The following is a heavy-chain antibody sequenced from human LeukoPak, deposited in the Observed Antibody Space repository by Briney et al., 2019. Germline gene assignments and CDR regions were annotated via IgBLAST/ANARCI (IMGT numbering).Heavy chain of an antibody. V-gene: IGHV1-18*01. J-gene: IGHJ4*02. CDR3: AREIVGANHFDY. D-gene: IGHD1-26*01. Sequence: ASVKVSCKASGYTFTSYGISWVRQAPGQGLEWMGWISAYNGNTNYAQKLQGRVTMTTDTSTSTAYMEVRSLRSDDTAVYYCAREIVGANHFDYWGQGTLLTVSS. CDR1: GYTFTSYG. CDR2: ISAYNGNT.